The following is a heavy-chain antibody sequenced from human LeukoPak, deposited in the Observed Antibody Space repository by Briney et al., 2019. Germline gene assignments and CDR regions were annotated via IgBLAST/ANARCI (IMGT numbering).Heavy chain of an antibody. Sequence: ASVKVSCKASGYTFNSYAITWVRQAPGQGLEWMGWISTYNGITSYAQKLQGRVTMTTDTSSTTAYMELRSLRSEDTAVYYCARVSGMVAAEYYFDYWGQGTLVTVSS. D-gene: IGHD2-15*01. V-gene: IGHV1-18*01. J-gene: IGHJ4*02. CDR3: ARVSGMVAAEYYFDY. CDR2: ISTYNGIT. CDR1: GYTFNSYA.